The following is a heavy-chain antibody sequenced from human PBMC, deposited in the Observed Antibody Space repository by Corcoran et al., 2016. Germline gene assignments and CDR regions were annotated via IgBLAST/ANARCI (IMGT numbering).Heavy chain of an antibody. V-gene: IGHV3-48*02. CDR1: GFTFSDYS. CDR3: ARRCSGASCYFDN. D-gene: IGHD2-15*01. J-gene: IGHJ4*02. Sequence: EVQLVESGGGLVQPGGSLRLSCAASGFTFSDYSMNWVRQAPGKGLEWVSYISSSSSTIHYAGSVKGRFTISRDNAWDSLYLQMNNLRDEDTAVYYCARRCSGASCYFDNWGQGTLVTVSS. CDR2: ISSSSSTI.